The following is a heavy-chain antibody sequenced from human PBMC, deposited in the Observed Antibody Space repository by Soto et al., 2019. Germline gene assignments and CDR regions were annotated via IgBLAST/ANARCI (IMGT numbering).Heavy chain of an antibody. D-gene: IGHD1-26*01. Sequence: VGSLRLSCAASGFIFSAYGIHWVRQAPGKGLEWVAIVWNDGINKYYADSVKGRFTISRDNFKNTVDLQMNSLRVEDTAVYYCARLAYSNFLGGLDSWGQGTLVTVFS. CDR2: VWNDGINK. J-gene: IGHJ5*01. CDR3: ARLAYSNFLGGLDS. V-gene: IGHV3-33*01. CDR1: GFIFSAYG.